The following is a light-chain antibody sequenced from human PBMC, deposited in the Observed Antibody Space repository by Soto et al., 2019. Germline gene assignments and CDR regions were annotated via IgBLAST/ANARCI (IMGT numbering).Light chain of an antibody. CDR2: AAS. Sequence: DVQMTQSPSSLSASVGDRVTITCRASQSISSYLNWYQQKPGKAPNLLIYAASSLQSGVPSRFSGSGSGTDFTLTISRLQPADFATYYCQQSYSTPWPSGQGTKVDIK. J-gene: IGKJ1*01. V-gene: IGKV1-39*01. CDR1: QSISSY. CDR3: QQSYSTPWP.